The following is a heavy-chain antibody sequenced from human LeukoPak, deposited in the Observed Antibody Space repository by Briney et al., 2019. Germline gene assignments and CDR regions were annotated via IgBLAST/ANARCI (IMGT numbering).Heavy chain of an antibody. V-gene: IGHV5-10-1*01. CDR2: HYTRDLYS. CDR3: ATTPNYGSGSRELDY. CDR1: GYNFTSFC. D-gene: IGHD3-10*01. J-gene: IGHJ4*02. Sequence: GASPKIFWNGSGYNFTSFCISLGRQGSGKGLEWVGRHYTRDLYSKYSTPLQGHVTISADKSISTAYLQWSSLKASDTATYYCATTPNYGSGSRELDYWGQGTLVTVSS.